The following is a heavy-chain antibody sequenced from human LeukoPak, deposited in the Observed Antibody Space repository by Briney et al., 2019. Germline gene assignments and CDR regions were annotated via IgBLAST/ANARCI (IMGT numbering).Heavy chain of an antibody. V-gene: IGHV3-48*03. Sequence: GGSLRLSCAASGFTFSSYEMNWVRQAPGKGLEWVLYISSSGSSIHYADSVKGRFTISRDNAKNSLYLQMNSLRAEDTGVYLCARQISRYCSGGSCYSGWEFYFDYWGQGTPVTVSS. J-gene: IGHJ4*02. CDR3: ARQISRYCSGGSCYSGWEFYFDY. CDR2: ISSSGSSI. CDR1: GFTFSSYE. D-gene: IGHD2-15*01.